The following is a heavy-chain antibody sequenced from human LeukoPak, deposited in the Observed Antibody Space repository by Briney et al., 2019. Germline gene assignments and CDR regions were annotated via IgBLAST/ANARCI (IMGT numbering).Heavy chain of an antibody. J-gene: IGHJ3*02. CDR3: ARVGVVVITSDAFDI. D-gene: IGHD3-22*01. CDR2: ISAYNGNT. CDR1: GYTFTSYG. Sequence: PVASVKVSCKASGYTFTSYGISWVRRAPGQGLEWMGWISAYNGNTNYAQKLQDRVTMTTDTSTSTAYMELRSLRSDDTAVYYCARVGVVVITSDAFDIWGQGTMVTVSS. V-gene: IGHV1-18*01.